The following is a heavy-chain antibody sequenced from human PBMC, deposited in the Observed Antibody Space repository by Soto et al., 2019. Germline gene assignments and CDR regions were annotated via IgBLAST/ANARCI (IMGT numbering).Heavy chain of an antibody. D-gene: IGHD2-15*01. CDR2: IFSSGST. CDR1: GGSINTFY. V-gene: IGHV4-4*07. J-gene: IGHJ6*02. CDR3: ARDRQVLGGGDYYGMDV. Sequence: PSETLSLTCTVSGGSINTFYWSWVRQPAGKGLEWIGRIFSSGSTSFNPSLESRVAMSVDTSKNHFSLNLSSVTAADMAVYYCARDRQVLGGGDYYGMDVWGQGSTVIVSS.